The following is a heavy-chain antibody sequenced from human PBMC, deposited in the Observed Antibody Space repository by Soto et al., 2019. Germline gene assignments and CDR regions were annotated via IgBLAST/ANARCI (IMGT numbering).Heavy chain of an antibody. CDR1: GYTFSNYD. Sequence: QVQLAQSGAELKKPGASVKVSCKASGYTFSNYDMNWVRQATGQGPEWIGWVNPNNGDTGYAQKFQGRVTLTTDISTTTAYMELTSLRSDDTAIYYCAKVSRKGSAIDFDYWGQGTLITVSS. CDR3: AKVSRKGSAIDFDY. CDR2: VNPNNGDT. J-gene: IGHJ4*02. D-gene: IGHD3-10*01. V-gene: IGHV1-8*01.